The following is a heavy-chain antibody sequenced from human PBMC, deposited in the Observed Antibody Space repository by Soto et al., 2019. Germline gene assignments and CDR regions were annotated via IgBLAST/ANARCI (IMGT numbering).Heavy chain of an antibody. V-gene: IGHV3-23*01. J-gene: IGHJ4*02. CDR1: GFTFXSYA. CDR3: AKDPPRYWSGGSCYETDY. CDR2: ISGSGGST. D-gene: IGHD2-15*01. Sequence: EVQLLESGGGLVQPGGSLXLSCAASGFTFXSYAMSWVXQAPGKGLEWVSAISGSGGSTYYADSVKGRFTISRDNTKNTLDLQTNSLRAEDTAANYCAKDPPRYWSGGSCYETDYCGQGTLVTVSS.